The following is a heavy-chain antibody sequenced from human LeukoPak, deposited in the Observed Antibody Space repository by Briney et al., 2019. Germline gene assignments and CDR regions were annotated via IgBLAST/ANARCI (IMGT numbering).Heavy chain of an antibody. Sequence: GASVKVSCKSSGDNFNNYEINWVRQAPGQGLEWMGGIIPIFGTANYAQKFQGRVTITADKSTSTAYMELSSLRSEDTAVYYCARRGAYSSSFALDYWGQGTLVTVSS. CDR3: ARRGAYSSSFALDY. J-gene: IGHJ4*02. CDR1: GDNFNNYE. D-gene: IGHD6-6*01. V-gene: IGHV1-69*06. CDR2: IIPIFGTA.